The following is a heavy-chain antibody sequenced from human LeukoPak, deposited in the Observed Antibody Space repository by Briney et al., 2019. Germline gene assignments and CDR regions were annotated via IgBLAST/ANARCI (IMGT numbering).Heavy chain of an antibody. J-gene: IGHJ4*02. Sequence: SETLSLTCTVSGGSISSYYWSWIRQPPGKGLEWIGYIYYSGSTNYNPSPKSRVTISVDTSKNQFSLKLSSVTAADTAVYYCARSIVGATSGRYYFDYWGQGTLVTVSS. CDR3: ARSIVGATSGRYYFDY. V-gene: IGHV4-59*08. CDR1: GGSISSYY. CDR2: IYYSGST. D-gene: IGHD1-26*01.